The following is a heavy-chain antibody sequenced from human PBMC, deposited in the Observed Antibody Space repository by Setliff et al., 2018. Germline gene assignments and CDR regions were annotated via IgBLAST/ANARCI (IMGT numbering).Heavy chain of an antibody. D-gene: IGHD3-22*01. CDR1: GYRLIEVS. Sequence: ASVKVSCKVSGYRLIEVSMHWVRQAPGKGLEWMGGFDPEDEETIYAQKFQGRVTMTEDTSTDTAYMELSSLRSEDTAVYYCARGLSYYDSSGYLLAPYAFDIWGQGTMVTVSS. CDR2: FDPEDEET. V-gene: IGHV1-24*01. CDR3: ARGLSYYDSSGYLLAPYAFDI. J-gene: IGHJ3*02.